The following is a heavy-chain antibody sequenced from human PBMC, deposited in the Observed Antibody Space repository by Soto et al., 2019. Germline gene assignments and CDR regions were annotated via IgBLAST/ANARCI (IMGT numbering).Heavy chain of an antibody. CDR2: IYHSGST. Sequence: GTLYLTCIVSGGSVSSSNWWSCVRQPPGKGLEWIGEIYHSGSTTYNPSLKSRATISVDKSENQFSLRLKSVTAADTAVYYCASVGSDYDNSGYYLPWGPGTLVTVSS. V-gene: IGHV4-4*02. J-gene: IGHJ5*02. D-gene: IGHD3-22*01. CDR1: GGSVSSSNW. CDR3: ASVGSDYDNSGYYLP.